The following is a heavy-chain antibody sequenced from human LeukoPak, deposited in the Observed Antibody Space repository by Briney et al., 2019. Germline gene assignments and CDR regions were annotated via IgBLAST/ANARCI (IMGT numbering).Heavy chain of an antibody. CDR3: AKDLIAAAGTNLDY. V-gene: IGHV3-30*02. CDR2: IRYDGSNK. D-gene: IGHD6-13*01. J-gene: IGHJ4*02. CDR1: GFTFSSYG. Sequence: GGPLRLSCAASGFTFSSYGMHWVRQAPGKGLEWVAFIRYDGSNKYYADSVKGRFTISRDNSKNTLYLQMNSLRAEDTAVYYCAKDLIAAAGTNLDYWGQGTLVTVSS.